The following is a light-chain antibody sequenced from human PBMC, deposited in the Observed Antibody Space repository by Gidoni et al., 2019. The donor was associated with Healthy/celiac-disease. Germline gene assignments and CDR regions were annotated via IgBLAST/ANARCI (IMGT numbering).Light chain of an antibody. CDR1: QSINSY. CDR3: QQSYSTPGT. J-gene: IGKJ1*01. Sequence: DIQMTQSPSSLSASVRDRVTITCRESQSINSYLNWYQQKPGKAPKLLIYAASSLQSGVPSRFSGSGSGTDFTLTISSLQPEDFATYYCQQSYSTPGTFGQGTKVEIK. CDR2: AAS. V-gene: IGKV1-39*01.